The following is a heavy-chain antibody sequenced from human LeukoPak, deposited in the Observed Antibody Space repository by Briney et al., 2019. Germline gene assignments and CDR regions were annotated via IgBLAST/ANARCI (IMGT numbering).Heavy chain of an antibody. CDR3: AKDVSSMVRGVPDDY. CDR2: ISSSSSYI. Sequence: GGSLRLSCAASGFSFSSYSMNWVRQAPGQGLEWVSSISSSSSYIYYADSVKGRFTMSRDNSKNSLYLQMNSLRTEDTALYYCAKDVSSMVRGVPDDYWGQGTLVTVSS. J-gene: IGHJ4*02. CDR1: GFSFSSYS. V-gene: IGHV3-21*04. D-gene: IGHD3-10*01.